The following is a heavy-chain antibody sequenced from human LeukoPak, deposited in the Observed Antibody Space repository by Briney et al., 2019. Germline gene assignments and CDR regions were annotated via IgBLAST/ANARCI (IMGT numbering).Heavy chain of an antibody. CDR2: ISYDGSNK. D-gene: IGHD4-17*01. V-gene: IGHV3-30*18. CDR3: AKGNDYGDYDQQIGRY. CDR1: GYTFSSYG. J-gene: IGHJ4*02. Sequence: GGPLRLSCAASGYTFSSYGMHWVRQAPGKGLEWAAVISYDGSNKYYADSVKGRFTISRDNSKNTLYLQMNSLRAEDTAVYYCAKGNDYGDYDQQIGRYWGQGTLVTVSS.